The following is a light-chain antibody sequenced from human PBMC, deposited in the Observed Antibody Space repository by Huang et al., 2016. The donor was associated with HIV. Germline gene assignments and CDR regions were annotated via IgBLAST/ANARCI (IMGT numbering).Light chain of an antibody. V-gene: IGKV2-30*01. CDR1: QSLVYSDGNTY. CDR2: KVS. CDR3: MQGTHWPPMYT. J-gene: IGKJ2*01. Sequence: VVMTQSPLSLPVTLGQPASISCRSSQSLVYSDGNTYLNWFQQRPGQSPRRLIYKVSDRDSEVPDRFSGSGSGTDFTPKISRVKAEDVGVYYCMQGTHWPPMYTFGQGTKLEIK.